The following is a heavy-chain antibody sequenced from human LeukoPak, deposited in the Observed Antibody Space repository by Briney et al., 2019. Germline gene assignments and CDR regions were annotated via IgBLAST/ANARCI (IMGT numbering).Heavy chain of an antibody. CDR2: FDPEDGET. J-gene: IGHJ5*02. V-gene: IGHV1-24*01. Sequence: GASVKVSCKVSGYTLTELSMHWVRQAPGKGLEWMGGFDPEDGETIYAQKFQGRVTMTEDTSTDTAYMELSSLRSEDTAVYYCATNAAYYYDSSGSIHHSWGQGTLVTVSS. CDR3: ATNAAYYYDSSGSIHHS. D-gene: IGHD3-22*01. CDR1: GYTLTELS.